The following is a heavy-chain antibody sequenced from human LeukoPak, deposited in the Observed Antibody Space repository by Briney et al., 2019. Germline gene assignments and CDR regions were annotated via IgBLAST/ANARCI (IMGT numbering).Heavy chain of an antibody. Sequence: PGGSLRLSCAASGFTFSNYEMNWFRQAPVKGLEWVSYISRSSGSSIYYADSVKGRFTISRDNAKNSLYLQMNSLRAEDTAVYYCARDSGGWYYFDYWGQGTLVTVSS. D-gene: IGHD6-19*01. CDR2: ISRSSGSSI. J-gene: IGHJ4*02. CDR3: ARDSGGWYYFDY. CDR1: GFTFSNYE. V-gene: IGHV3-48*03.